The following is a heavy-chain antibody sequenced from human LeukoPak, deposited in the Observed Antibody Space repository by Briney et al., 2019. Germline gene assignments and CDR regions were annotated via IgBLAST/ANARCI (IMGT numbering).Heavy chain of an antibody. J-gene: IGHJ4*02. V-gene: IGHV3-48*03. Sequence: TGGSLRLSCAGSGSTFSGYEMSWVRQAPGKGLEWVSHISSGGRTRQYADSVKGRFTISKDNAKNSLYLQMNSLRAEDTAVYYCARDIVPPGIFWDYWGQGTLVTVSS. CDR1: GSTFSGYE. CDR3: ARDIVPPGIFWDY. CDR2: ISSGGRTR. D-gene: IGHD2-2*01.